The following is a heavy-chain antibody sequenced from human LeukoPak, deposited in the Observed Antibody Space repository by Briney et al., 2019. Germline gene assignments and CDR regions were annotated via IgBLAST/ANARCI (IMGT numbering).Heavy chain of an antibody. CDR2: ISSTSKTYI. J-gene: IGHJ6*03. Sequence: GGSLILSCAASGFTFSSYNRNWVRQAPGKGLEWVSSISSTSKTYIYYADSVKGRFTISRDNAKNSLYLQMNSLRAEDTAVYYCAKSGGFGDPYRYYYYYCMDVWGKGTTVTISS. V-gene: IGHV3-21*01. CDR1: GFTFSSYN. CDR3: AKSGGFGDPYRYYYYYCMDV. D-gene: IGHD3-10*01.